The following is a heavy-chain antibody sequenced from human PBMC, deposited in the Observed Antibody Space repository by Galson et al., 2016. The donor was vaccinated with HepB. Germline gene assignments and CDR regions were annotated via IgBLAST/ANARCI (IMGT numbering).Heavy chain of an antibody. J-gene: IGHJ6*02. CDR2: SNGGGDST. V-gene: IGHV3-23*01. D-gene: IGHD2-15*01. Sequence: SLRLSCAASGFTFSGFAMSWVRQAPGEGLDWVSTSNGGGDSTYYADSVKGRFTISRDNSKNTMYLQMNSLRAEDTAVYYCAKLEGGLTYYGMDVWGHGTTVTVSS. CDR3: AKLEGGLTYYGMDV. CDR1: GFTFSGFA.